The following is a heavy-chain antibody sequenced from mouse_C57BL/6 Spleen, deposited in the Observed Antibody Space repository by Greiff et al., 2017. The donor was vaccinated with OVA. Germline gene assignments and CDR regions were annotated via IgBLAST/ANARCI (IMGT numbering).Heavy chain of an antibody. CDR3: ASEGYYSSAWFAY. D-gene: IGHD1-1*01. Sequence: VQLQQPGAELVRPGSSVKLSCKASGYTFTSYWMDWVKQRPGQGLEWIGNIYPSDSETHYNQKFKDKATLTVDKSSSTAYMQLSSLTSEDSAVYYCASEGYYSSAWFAYWGQGTLVTVSA. V-gene: IGHV1-61*01. J-gene: IGHJ3*01. CDR2: IYPSDSET. CDR1: GYTFTSYW.